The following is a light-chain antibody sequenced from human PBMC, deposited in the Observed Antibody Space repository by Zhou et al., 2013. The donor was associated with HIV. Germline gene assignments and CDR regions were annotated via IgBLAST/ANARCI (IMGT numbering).Light chain of an antibody. CDR2: MAS. J-gene: IGKJ1*01. Sequence: DIQMTQSPSTLSASVGDRVTITCRASLSISNWLAWYQQKPGRAPKLLMYMASSLETGVPSRFSGGGSGTEFTLTISSLQPDDFATYYCQQYNSPPWTFGQGTKVEIK. V-gene: IGKV1-5*03. CDR1: LSISNW. CDR3: QQYNSPPWT.